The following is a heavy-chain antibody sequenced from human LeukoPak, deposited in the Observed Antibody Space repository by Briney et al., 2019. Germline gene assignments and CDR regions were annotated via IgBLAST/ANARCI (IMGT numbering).Heavy chain of an antibody. CDR1: GYTFTGYY. CDR2: INPNSGGT. J-gene: IGHJ4*02. D-gene: IGHD2-15*01. CDR3: ARGYCSGGSCYSLGY. V-gene: IGHV1-2*02. Sequence: GASVKVSCKASGYTFTGYYMHWVRQAPGQGLEWMGWINPNSGGTNYAQKFQGRVTMTRDTSISTAYMELSRLRSDDTAVYYCARGYCSGGSCYSLGYWGQGTLVTVSS.